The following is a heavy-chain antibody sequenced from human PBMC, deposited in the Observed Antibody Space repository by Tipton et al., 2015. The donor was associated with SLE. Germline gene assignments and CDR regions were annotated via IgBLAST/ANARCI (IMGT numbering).Heavy chain of an antibody. CDR2: ISGSGGST. Sequence: SLSLSCAASGFTFSSYAVSWVRQAPGKGLAWVSAISGSGGSTYYDDSVKGRFTTSRENSKNTLYLQMNSLRAEDTAVYYCAKPVGYSGYDSWDYWGQGTLVTVSS. CDR1: GFTFSSYA. V-gene: IGHV3-23*01. CDR3: AKPVGYSGYDSWDY. D-gene: IGHD5-12*01. J-gene: IGHJ4*02.